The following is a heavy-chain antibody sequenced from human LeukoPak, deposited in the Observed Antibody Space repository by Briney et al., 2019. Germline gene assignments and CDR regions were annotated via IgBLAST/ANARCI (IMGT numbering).Heavy chain of an antibody. CDR2: ISSYNGDT. Sequence: ASVKVSCKASGYTFTSYGITWVRQAPGQGLEWMGWISSYNGDTKYAQKVQGRVTVTTDTSTSTAYMELRSLSLDDTAVYYCARGDYGGGFDYWGQGTLVTVSS. CDR3: ARGDYGGGFDY. CDR1: GYTFTSYG. J-gene: IGHJ4*02. V-gene: IGHV1-18*01. D-gene: IGHD4-23*01.